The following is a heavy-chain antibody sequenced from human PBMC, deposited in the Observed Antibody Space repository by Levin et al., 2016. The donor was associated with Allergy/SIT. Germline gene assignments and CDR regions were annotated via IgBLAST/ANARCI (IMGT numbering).Heavy chain of an antibody. CDR1: GYTFTNYG. V-gene: IGHV1-3*01. J-gene: IGHJ3*02. CDR3: GTMVRGVNDAFDI. Sequence: ASVKVSCKASGYTFTNYGVHWVRQAPGQGLEWMGWINAGNGNTKYSQKLQGRVTMTRDTSTSTVYMELSSLRSEDTAVYYCGTMVRGVNDAFDIWGQGTMVTVSS. D-gene: IGHD3-10*01. CDR2: INAGNGNT.